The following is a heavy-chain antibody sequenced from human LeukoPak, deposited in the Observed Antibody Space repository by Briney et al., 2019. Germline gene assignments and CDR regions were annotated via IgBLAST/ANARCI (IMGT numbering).Heavy chain of an antibody. J-gene: IGHJ5*02. Sequence: SETLSLTCTVSGGSISSYYWSWIRQPAGKGLEWIGRIYTSGSTNYNPSLKSRVTMSVDTSKNQFSLKLSSVTAADTAVYYCARESNYYGSGTGWFDPWGQGTLVTVSS. CDR1: GGSISSYY. V-gene: IGHV4-4*07. D-gene: IGHD3-10*01. CDR3: ARESNYYGSGTGWFDP. CDR2: IYTSGST.